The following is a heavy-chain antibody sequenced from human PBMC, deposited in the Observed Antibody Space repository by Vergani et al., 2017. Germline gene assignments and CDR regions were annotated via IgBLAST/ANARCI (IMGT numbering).Heavy chain of an antibody. D-gene: IGHD4-11*01. Sequence: QVQLQESGPGLVKPSETLSLTCTVSGGSISSYYWSWIRQPPGKGLEWIGYIYYSGSTSYNPSLKSRVTISVDTSKNQFSLNLSSMTAADTAVYYCARAPRYSPSDYYYYMDVWGKGTTVTVSS. CDR3: ARAPRYSPSDYYYYMDV. CDR1: GGSISSYY. V-gene: IGHV4-59*01. J-gene: IGHJ6*03. CDR2: IYYSGST.